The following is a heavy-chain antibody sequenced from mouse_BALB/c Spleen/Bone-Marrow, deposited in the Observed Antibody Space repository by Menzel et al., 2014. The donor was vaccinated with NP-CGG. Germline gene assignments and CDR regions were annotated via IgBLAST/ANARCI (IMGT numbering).Heavy chain of an antibody. CDR1: GYSFTSYW. CDR3: ARGLRWCFDV. CDR2: IYPGNSDT. Sequence: VQLQQSGTVLARPGASVKMSCKASGYSFTSYWMHWVKERPGQGLEWIGAIYPGNSDTSYNQKFKGKAKLTAVTSASTAYMELSNLTNEDSAVYYCARGLRWCFDVWGAGTTVTVSS. D-gene: IGHD1-1*01. V-gene: IGHV1-5*01. J-gene: IGHJ1*01.